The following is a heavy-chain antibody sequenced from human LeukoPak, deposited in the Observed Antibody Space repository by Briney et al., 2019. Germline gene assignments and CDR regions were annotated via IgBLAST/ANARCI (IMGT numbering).Heavy chain of an antibody. CDR2: ISGSGGST. CDR1: GGSISSGGYY. D-gene: IGHD3-16*01. J-gene: IGHJ4*02. Sequence: ETLSLTCTVSGGSISSGGYYWSWVRQAPGKGLEWVSAISGSGGSTYYADSVKGRFTISRDNSKNTLYLQMNSLRAEDTAVYYCAKKGGDYWGQGTLVTVSS. CDR3: AKKGGDY. V-gene: IGHV3-23*01.